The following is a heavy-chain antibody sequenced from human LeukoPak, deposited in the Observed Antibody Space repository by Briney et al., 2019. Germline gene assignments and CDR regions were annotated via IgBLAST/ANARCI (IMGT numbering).Heavy chain of an antibody. CDR1: GFTFSDYY. V-gene: IGHV3-11*01. J-gene: IGHJ4*02. D-gene: IGHD2-15*01. CDR3: ARLRYCSGGSCCFFDY. CDR2: ISSSGSTI. Sequence: GGSLRLSCAASGFTFSDYYMSWIRQAPGKGLEWVSYISSSGSTIYYADSVKGRFTISRDNAKNSLYLQMNSLRAEDTAVYYCARLRYCSGGSCCFFDYWGQGTLVTVSS.